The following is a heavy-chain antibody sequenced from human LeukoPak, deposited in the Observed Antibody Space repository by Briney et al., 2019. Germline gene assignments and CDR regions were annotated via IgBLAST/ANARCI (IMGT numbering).Heavy chain of an antibody. CDR2: INPSGGST. J-gene: IGHJ6*02. CDR1: GYTFTSYY. Sequence: ASVKVSCKASGYTFTSYYMHWARQAPGQGLEWMGIINPSGGSTSYAQKFQGRVTMTRDTSTSTVYMELSSLRSEDTAVYYCARCFGWSYGSGSYDCYYYGMDVWAKGPRSPSP. V-gene: IGHV1-46*01. D-gene: IGHD3-10*01. CDR3: ARCFGWSYGSGSYDCYYYGMDV.